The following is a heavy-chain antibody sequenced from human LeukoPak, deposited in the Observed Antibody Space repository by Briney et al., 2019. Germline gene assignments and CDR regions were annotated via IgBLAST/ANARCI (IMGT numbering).Heavy chain of an antibody. CDR1: GGSFSGKY. CDR3: ARDLMT. Sequence: SETPSLTCAVSGGSFSGKYWTWIRQPAGKGLEWIGEITYSGSIYYNPSLKSRVTISVDTSKNQFSLKLNSVTAADTAVYYCARDLMTWGQGTLVTVSS. J-gene: IGHJ4*02. CDR2: ITYSGSI. V-gene: IGHV4-34*01.